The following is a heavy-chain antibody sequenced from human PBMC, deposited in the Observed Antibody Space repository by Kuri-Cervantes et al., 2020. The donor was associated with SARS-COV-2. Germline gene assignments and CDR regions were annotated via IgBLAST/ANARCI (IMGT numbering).Heavy chain of an antibody. CDR1: GFTFSSYW. J-gene: IGHJ4*02. CDR2: IKQDGSEK. V-gene: IGHV3-7*01. D-gene: IGHD3-3*01. CDR3: AKVETASLDY. Sequence: GGSLRLSCAASGFTFSSYWMSWVRQAPGKGLEWVANIKQDGSEKYYADSVKGRFTISRDNSKNTLYLQMNSLRAEDTAVYYCAKVETASLDYWGQGPVVTVSS.